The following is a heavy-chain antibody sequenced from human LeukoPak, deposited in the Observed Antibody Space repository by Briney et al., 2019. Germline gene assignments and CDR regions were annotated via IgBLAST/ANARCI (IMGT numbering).Heavy chain of an antibody. CDR1: GFTVSSNY. D-gene: IGHD2-15*01. V-gene: IGHV3-21*01. J-gene: IGHJ4*02. Sequence: NTGGSLRLSCAASGFTVSSNYMSWVRQAPGKGLEWVSSISSSSSYIYYADSVKGRFTISRDNAKNSLYLQMNSLRAEDTAAYYCARDRVVAADGGHFDYWGQGTLVTVSS. CDR2: ISSSSSYI. CDR3: ARDRVVAADGGHFDY.